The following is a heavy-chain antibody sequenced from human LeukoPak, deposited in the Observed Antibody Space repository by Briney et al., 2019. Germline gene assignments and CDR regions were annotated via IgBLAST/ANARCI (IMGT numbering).Heavy chain of an antibody. CDR1: GGSFSGYY. CDR3: ARVLEGSSGQHWYFDL. Sequence: SETLSLTCAVYGGSFSGYYWSWIRQPPGKGPEWIGEINHSGSTNYNPSLKSRVTISVDTSKNQFSLKLSSVTAADTAVYYCARVLEGSSGQHWYFDLWGRGTLVTVSS. V-gene: IGHV4-34*01. CDR2: INHSGST. J-gene: IGHJ2*01. D-gene: IGHD6-19*01.